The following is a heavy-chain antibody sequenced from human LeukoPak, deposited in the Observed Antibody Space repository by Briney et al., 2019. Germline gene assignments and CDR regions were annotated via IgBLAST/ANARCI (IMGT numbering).Heavy chain of an antibody. D-gene: IGHD3-3*01. J-gene: IGHJ4*02. CDR2: IKQDGSEK. CDR3: ARDSRSGDFWSGTFDY. V-gene: IGHV3-7*01. Sequence: GGSLRLSCAASGFTFSSYWMSWVRQAPGKGLEWVANIKQDGSEKYYVDSVKGRFTISRDNAKNSLDLQMNSLRAEDTAVYYCARDSRSGDFWSGTFDYWGQGTLVTVSS. CDR1: GFTFSSYW.